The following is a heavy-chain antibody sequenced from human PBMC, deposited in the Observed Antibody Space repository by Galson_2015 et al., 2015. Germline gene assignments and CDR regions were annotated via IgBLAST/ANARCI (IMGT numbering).Heavy chain of an antibody. CDR1: GFTFSSSA. CDR2: MYSGGSR. CDR3: ARWSGGYSGYDKGYNYYMDG. D-gene: IGHD5-12*01. V-gene: IGHV3-53*01. J-gene: IGHJ6*03. Sequence: SLRLSCAASGFTFSSSAMNWVRQGPGKGLAWVSVMYSGGSRYYADSVKGRFRVSRDNSKNTLYLEMNSLRSEDTDVYYCARWSGGYSGYDKGYNYYMDGWGKGTTVTVSS.